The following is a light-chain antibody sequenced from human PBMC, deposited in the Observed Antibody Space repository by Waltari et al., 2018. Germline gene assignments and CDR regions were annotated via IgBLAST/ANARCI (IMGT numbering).Light chain of an antibody. V-gene: IGKV1-12*01. CDR2: SAS. J-gene: IGKJ4*01. CDR1: QGIANW. CDR3: QQFYSFPLT. Sequence: DIQMTQSPSSVSASVGDRVTITCRASQGIANWLAWYQQKPGKAPKLLIYSASNLESGVPSRFSGSASGTDFTLTISSLQPEDCAAYFCQQFYSFPLTFGGGTKVEIK.